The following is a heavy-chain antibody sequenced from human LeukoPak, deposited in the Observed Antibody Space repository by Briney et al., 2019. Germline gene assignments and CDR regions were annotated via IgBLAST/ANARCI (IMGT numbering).Heavy chain of an antibody. Sequence: ASVKVSCKASGYSLNAYYMHWERQAPGQGLEWMGWINPSSGGTKYAQKFQGRVTMARDMSISTTYMELSRLTSDDTAVYYCARGLGLDYWGQGTLVTVSS. CDR2: INPSSGGT. D-gene: IGHD4-11*01. V-gene: IGHV1-2*02. CDR3: ARGLGLDY. CDR1: GYSLNAYY. J-gene: IGHJ4*02.